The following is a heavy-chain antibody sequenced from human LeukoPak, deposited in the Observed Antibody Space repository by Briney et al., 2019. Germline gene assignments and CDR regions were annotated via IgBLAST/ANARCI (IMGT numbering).Heavy chain of an antibody. CDR3: ARDGGYCSGGSCPAYYFDY. Sequence: PGGSLRLSCAASGFTFSSYAMHWVHQAPGKGLEYVSAISSNGGSTYYANSVKGRFTISRDNSKNTLYLQMGSLRAEDMAVYYCARDGGYCSGGSCPAYYFDYWGQGTLVTVSS. V-gene: IGHV3-64*01. D-gene: IGHD2-15*01. J-gene: IGHJ4*02. CDR1: GFTFSSYA. CDR2: ISSNGGST.